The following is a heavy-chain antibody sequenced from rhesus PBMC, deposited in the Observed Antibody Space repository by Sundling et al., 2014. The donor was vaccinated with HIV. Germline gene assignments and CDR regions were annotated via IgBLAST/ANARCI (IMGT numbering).Heavy chain of an antibody. J-gene: IGHJ4*01. CDR3: TRAPSYGNRDFDY. V-gene: IGHV3-16*02. CDR1: GFTFSIYW. CDR2: IKNKADGETV. D-gene: IGHD4-35*01. Sequence: EVKLVESGGGLVQPGGSLRLSCAASGFTFSIYWMTWVRQAPGKGLDWVGFIKNKADGETVAYAESAKGRFTISRDDSKNTLYLQMSSLSTEDTAVYYCTRAPSYGNRDFDYWGQGVLVTVSS.